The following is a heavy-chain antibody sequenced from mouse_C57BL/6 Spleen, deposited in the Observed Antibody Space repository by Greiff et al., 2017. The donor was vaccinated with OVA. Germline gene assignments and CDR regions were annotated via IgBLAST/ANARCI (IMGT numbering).Heavy chain of an antibody. J-gene: IGHJ2*01. CDR2: IYPGSGST. Sequence: VQLQQPGAELVKPGASVKMSCKASGYTFTSYWITWVKQRPGQGLEWIGDIYPGSGSTNYNEKFKSKATLTVDTSSSTAYMQLSSLTSEDSAVYYCARGGYDYDGGYFDYWGQGTTLTVSS. V-gene: IGHV1-55*01. CDR3: ARGGYDYDGGYFDY. CDR1: GYTFTSYW. D-gene: IGHD2-4*01.